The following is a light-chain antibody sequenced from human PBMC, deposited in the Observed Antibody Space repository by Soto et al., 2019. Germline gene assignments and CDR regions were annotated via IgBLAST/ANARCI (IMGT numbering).Light chain of an antibody. J-gene: IGKJ4*01. CDR3: QQSYTIPGLT. CDR2: AAS. Sequence: DIQMTQSPSSLSASVGDRVTITCRASQGITTYLNWYQQRPGKAPTLLIYAASNLHTAVPSRFSGSGSGTYFTLTISSLQHEDFATYYCQQSYTIPGLTFGGGTKVEI. CDR1: QGITTY. V-gene: IGKV1-39*01.